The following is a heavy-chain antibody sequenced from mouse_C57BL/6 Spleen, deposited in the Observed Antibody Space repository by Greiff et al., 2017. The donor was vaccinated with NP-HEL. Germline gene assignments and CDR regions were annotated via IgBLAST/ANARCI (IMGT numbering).Heavy chain of an antibody. D-gene: IGHD4-1*01. Sequence: QVQLQQSGPELVKPGASVKISCKASGYAFSSSWMNWVKQRPGKGLEWIGRIYPGDGDTNYNGKFKGKATLTADKSSSTAYMQLSSLTSEDSTVYFCARSPELYYFDYGGQGTTLTVSS. V-gene: IGHV1-82*01. CDR2: IYPGDGDT. CDR3: ARSPELYYFDY. CDR1: GYAFSSSW. J-gene: IGHJ2*01.